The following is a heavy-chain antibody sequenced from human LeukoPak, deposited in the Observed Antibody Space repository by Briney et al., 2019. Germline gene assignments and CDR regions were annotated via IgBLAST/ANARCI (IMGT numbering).Heavy chain of an antibody. CDR2: IDVDGDT. CDR1: GFTFSSYG. D-gene: IGHD3-22*01. CDR3: ARDFRGYDSSGYPYYGMDV. V-gene: IGHV3-13*01. J-gene: IGHJ6*02. Sequence: GGSLRLSCAASGFTFSSYGMHWVRQAPGKGLEWLSAIDVDGDTSYPGSVKGRFTISRENAKNSLYLQINSLRAGDTAVYYCARDFRGYDSSGYPYYGMDVWGQGTTVIVSS.